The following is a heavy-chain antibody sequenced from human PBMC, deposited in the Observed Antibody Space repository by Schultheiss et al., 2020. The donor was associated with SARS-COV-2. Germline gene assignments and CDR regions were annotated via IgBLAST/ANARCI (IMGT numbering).Heavy chain of an antibody. D-gene: IGHD3-16*02. CDR3: ARGLRYDYIWGSYRTNNWFDP. CDR2: ISYDGSNK. Sequence: GESLKISCAASGFTFDDYAMHWVRQAPGKGLEWVAVISYDGSNKYYADSVKGRFTISRDNSKNTLYLQMNSLRAEDTAVYYCARGLRYDYIWGSYRTNNWFDPWGQGTLVTVSS. CDR1: GFTFDDYA. J-gene: IGHJ5*02. V-gene: IGHV3-30-3*01.